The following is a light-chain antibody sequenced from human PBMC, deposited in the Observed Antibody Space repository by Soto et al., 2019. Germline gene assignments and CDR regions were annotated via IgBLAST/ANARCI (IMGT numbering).Light chain of an antibody. J-gene: IGLJ3*02. Sequence: QSALTQPPSASGSPGQSVTIPCTGARSDVGGYKYVSWYQQHPGKAPKLMIYEVSKRPSGVPDRFSGSKSGNTASLTVSGLQAEDEADYYCSSYADSNNLVFGGGTKLTVL. V-gene: IGLV2-8*01. CDR2: EVS. CDR1: RSDVGGYKY. CDR3: SSYADSNNLV.